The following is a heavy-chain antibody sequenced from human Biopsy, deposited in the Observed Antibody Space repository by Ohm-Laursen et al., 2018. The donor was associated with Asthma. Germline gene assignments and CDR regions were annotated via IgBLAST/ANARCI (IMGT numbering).Heavy chain of an antibody. V-gene: IGHV4-30-4*01. CDR1: RGYIRSYDHH. CDR3: ARVASYGDIYFAIDV. D-gene: IGHD4-17*01. CDR2: GFYSGTT. J-gene: IGHJ6*02. Sequence: SQTLSLTWTVSRGYIRSYDHHWAWIRQPPGKGLEWIGSGFYSGTTHYSPSLARRVSISVDTSRNQFSMTLRSVTAADSAVYFCARVASYGDIYFAIDVWGPGTTVSV.